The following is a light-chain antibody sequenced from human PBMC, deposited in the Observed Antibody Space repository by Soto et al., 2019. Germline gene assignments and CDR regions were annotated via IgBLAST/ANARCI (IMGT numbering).Light chain of an antibody. J-gene: IGKJ4*01. CDR1: RSVSSSY. CDR2: GAS. V-gene: IGKV3-20*01. CDR3: QQYGSSPLT. Sequence: EIVLTQSPGTLSLSPGERATHSCRASRSVSSSYLAWYQQKPGQAPRLLIYGASSRATGIPDRFSGSGSGTDFTLTISRLEPEDFAVYYCQQYGSSPLTFGGGTKVDIK.